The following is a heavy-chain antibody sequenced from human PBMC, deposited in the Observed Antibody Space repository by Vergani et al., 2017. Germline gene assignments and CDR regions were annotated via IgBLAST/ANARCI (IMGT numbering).Heavy chain of an antibody. Sequence: QVQLQESGPGLVKPSETLSLTCTVSGGSISSYYWSWIRQPPGKGLEWIGYIYYSGSTNYNPSLKSRVTISVDTSKNQFSLKLSSVTAADTAGYYCARATWYSSSWPRYGWFDPWGQGTLVTVSS. CDR2: IYYSGST. D-gene: IGHD6-13*01. V-gene: IGHV4-59*01. CDR3: ARATWYSSSWPRYGWFDP. CDR1: GGSISSYY. J-gene: IGHJ5*02.